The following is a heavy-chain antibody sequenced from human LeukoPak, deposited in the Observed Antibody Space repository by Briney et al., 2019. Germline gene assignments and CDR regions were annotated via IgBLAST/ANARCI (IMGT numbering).Heavy chain of an antibody. D-gene: IGHD2-21*01. Sequence: GGSLRLSCAASGFTFSSNWMNWVRQAPGKGLVWVSGIYSDGSNTYYADSVKGRFTISRDNSKNTQYLQMNSLRAEDTAVYYCAKGAIARSGGVWGKGTTVTISS. CDR3: AKGAIARSGGV. CDR2: IYSDGSNT. V-gene: IGHV3-74*01. CDR1: GFTFSSNW. J-gene: IGHJ6*04.